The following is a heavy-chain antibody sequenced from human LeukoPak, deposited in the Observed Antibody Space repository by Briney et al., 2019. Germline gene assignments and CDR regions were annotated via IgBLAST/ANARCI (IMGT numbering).Heavy chain of an antibody. CDR1: GFTFSNYA. D-gene: IGHD6-6*01. CDR3: AKDAASQEQLVLVDYFYYVDV. V-gene: IGHV3-23*01. CDR2: ISGSGGST. Sequence: PGGSLRLSRAASGFTFSNYAMSWVRQAPGKGLEWVSAISGSGGSTHYADSVKGRFTISRDNSKNTLYLQMNSLRAEDTAVYYCAKDAASQEQLVLVDYFYYVDVWGKGTTVTVSS. J-gene: IGHJ6*03.